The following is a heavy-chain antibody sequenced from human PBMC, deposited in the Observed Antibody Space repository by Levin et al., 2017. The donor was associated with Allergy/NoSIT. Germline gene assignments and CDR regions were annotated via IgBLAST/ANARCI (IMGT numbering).Heavy chain of an antibody. CDR3: ARLSLGQYWGPGPYYYYGMDV. CDR1: GGSFSGYY. D-gene: IGHD7-27*01. J-gene: IGHJ6*02. V-gene: IGHV4-34*01. Sequence: SETLSLTCAVYGGSFSGYYWSWIRQPPGKGLEWIGEINHSGSTNYNPSLKSRVTISVDTSKNQFSLKLSSVTAADTAVYYCARLSLGQYWGPGPYYYYGMDVWGQGTTVTVSS. CDR2: INHSGST.